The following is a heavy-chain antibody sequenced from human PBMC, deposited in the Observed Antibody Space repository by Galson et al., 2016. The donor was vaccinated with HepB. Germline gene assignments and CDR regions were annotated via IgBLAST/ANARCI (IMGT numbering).Heavy chain of an antibody. CDR3: AKWGRGWYHLDI. CDR1: GFTFSSYG. J-gene: IGHJ4*02. Sequence: SLRLSCAASGFTFSSYGMHWVSQDPGKGLAWVAVISLDGTKTYYADSVKGRFTISRDSSRNHLSLHLNSLRVEDTAVYYCAKWGRGWYHLDIWGQGTLVSVSS. V-gene: IGHV3-30*04. D-gene: IGHD6-19*01. CDR2: ISLDGTKT.